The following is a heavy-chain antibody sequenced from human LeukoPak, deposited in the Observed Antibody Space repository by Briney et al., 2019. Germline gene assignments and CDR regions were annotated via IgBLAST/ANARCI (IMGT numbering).Heavy chain of an antibody. D-gene: IGHD3-3*01. J-gene: IGHJ4*02. V-gene: IGHV3-7*01. CDR3: AKDWNHDFWSGYFDY. Sequence: GGSLRLSCAASGFTFSSYWMSWVRQAPGKGLEWVANIKQDGSEKYYVDSVKGRFTISRDNAKNSLYLQMNSLRAEDTAVYYCAKDWNHDFWSGYFDYWGQGTLVTVSS. CDR2: IKQDGSEK. CDR1: GFTFSSYW.